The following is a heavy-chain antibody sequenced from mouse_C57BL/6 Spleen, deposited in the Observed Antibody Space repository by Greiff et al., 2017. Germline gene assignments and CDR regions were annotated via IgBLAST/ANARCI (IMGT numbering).Heavy chain of an antibody. Sequence: EVQLQESGPGLVKPSQSLSLTCSVTGYSITSGYYWNWIRQFPGNKLEWMGYISYDGSNNYNPSLKNRISITRDTSKNQFFLKLNSVTTEDSATYYCARDVYYSNYYYAMDYWGQGTSVTVSS. CDR2: ISYDGSN. CDR1: GYSITSGYY. V-gene: IGHV3-6*01. J-gene: IGHJ4*01. D-gene: IGHD2-5*01. CDR3: ARDVYYSNYYYAMDY.